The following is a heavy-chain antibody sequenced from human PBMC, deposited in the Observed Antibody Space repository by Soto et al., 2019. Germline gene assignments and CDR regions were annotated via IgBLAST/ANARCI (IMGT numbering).Heavy chain of an antibody. CDR1: SGSISSYD. CDR2: IYYSGST. D-gene: IGHD2-15*01. V-gene: IGHV4-59*08. CDR3: ARRYGGTFDY. J-gene: IGHJ4*02. Sequence: QVQLQESGLGLVKPSETLSLTCTVSSGSISSYDWSWIRQPPGKGLEWIGYIYYSGSTNYNPSLKSRVTISVDTSKNQFSLKLSSVTAADTTVYYCARRYGGTFDYWGQGTLVTVSS.